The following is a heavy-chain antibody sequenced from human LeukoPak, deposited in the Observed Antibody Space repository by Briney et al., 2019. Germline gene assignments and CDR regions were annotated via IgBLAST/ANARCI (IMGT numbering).Heavy chain of an antibody. V-gene: IGHV3-11*01. D-gene: IGHD6-13*01. CDR3: ARTLLYSSSWYLDP. Sequence: GGSLRLSCAASGFTFSDYYMSWIRQAPGKGPEWVSYISSSGSTIYYADSVKGRFTISRDNAKNSLYLQMNSLRAEDTAVYYCARTLLYSSSWYLDPWGQGTLVTVSS. J-gene: IGHJ5*02. CDR1: GFTFSDYY. CDR2: ISSSGSTI.